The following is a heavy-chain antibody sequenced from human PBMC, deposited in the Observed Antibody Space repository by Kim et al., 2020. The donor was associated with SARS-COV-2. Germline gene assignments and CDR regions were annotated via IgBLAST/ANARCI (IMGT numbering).Heavy chain of an antibody. CDR1: GFTFSSYA. J-gene: IGHJ6*02. Sequence: GGSLRLSCAASGFTFSSYAMHWVRQAPGKGLEWVAVISYDGSNKYYADSVKGRFTISRDNSKNTLYLQMNSLRAEDTAVYYCARSIVVVPAARERYYYYGMDGWGQGTTVTVSS. V-gene: IGHV3-30-3*01. CDR3: ARSIVVVPAARERYYYYGMDG. CDR2: ISYDGSNK. D-gene: IGHD2-2*01.